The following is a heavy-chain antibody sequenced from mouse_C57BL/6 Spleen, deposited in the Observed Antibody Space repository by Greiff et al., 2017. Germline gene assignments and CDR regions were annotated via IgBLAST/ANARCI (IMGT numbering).Heavy chain of an antibody. Sequence: QVQLQQPGAELVMPGASVKLSCKASGYTFTSYWMHWVKQRPGQGLEWIGEIDPSDSYTNYNQKFKGKSTLTVYKSSSTAYMQLSSLTSEDSAVYYCARKEPRYGNLFAYWGQGTLVTVSA. CDR1: GYTFTSYW. J-gene: IGHJ3*01. CDR2: IDPSDSYT. D-gene: IGHD2-10*02. CDR3: ARKEPRYGNLFAY. V-gene: IGHV1-69*01.